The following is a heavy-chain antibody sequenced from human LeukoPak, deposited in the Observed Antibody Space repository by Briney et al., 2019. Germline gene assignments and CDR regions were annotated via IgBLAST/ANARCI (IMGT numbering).Heavy chain of an antibody. CDR1: GYTFTSYD. Sequence: VASVKVSCKASGYTFTSYDINWVRQAPGQGLEWMGWMNPNSGNTVYAQKFQGRVTMTRNTSISTAYMELSSLRSEDTAVYYCARHSSSTEDNFDYWGQGTLVTVSS. J-gene: IGHJ4*02. V-gene: IGHV1-8*01. CDR2: MNPNSGNT. D-gene: IGHD6-13*01. CDR3: ARHSSSTEDNFDY.